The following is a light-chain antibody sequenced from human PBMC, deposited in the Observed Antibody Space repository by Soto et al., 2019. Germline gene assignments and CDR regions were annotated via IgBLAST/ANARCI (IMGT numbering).Light chain of an antibody. V-gene: IGKV1-39*01. CDR2: GAS. CDR1: HSISSF. CDR3: QQLSNSLMST. Sequence: DFQLTQSPSSLSASVGDRGTITCRASHSISSFLNWYQQKPGKAPRLLIYGASSLQRGVPSRFSGSGSGTEFTLTISSLQPEDFATYYCQQLSNSLMSTFGQGTHLEIK. J-gene: IGKJ2*01.